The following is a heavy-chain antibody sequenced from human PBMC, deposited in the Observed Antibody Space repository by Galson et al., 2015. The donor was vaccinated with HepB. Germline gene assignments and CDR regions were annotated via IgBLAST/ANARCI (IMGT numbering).Heavy chain of an antibody. D-gene: IGHD6-19*01. CDR1: GFTFSSYA. V-gene: IGHV3-30-3*01. CDR3: ARSGWYEPNYYYYGMDV. CDR2: ISYDGSNK. Sequence: SLRLSCAASGFTFSSYAMHWVRQAPGKGLEWVAVISYDGSNKYYADSVKGRFTISRDNSKNTLYLQMNSLRAEDTAVYYCARSGWYEPNYYYYGMDVWGQGTTVTVSS. J-gene: IGHJ6*02.